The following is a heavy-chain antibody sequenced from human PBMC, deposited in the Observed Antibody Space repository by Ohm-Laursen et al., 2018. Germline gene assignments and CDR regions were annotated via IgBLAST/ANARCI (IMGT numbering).Heavy chain of an antibody. Sequence: SLRLSCAASGFPFSAYSMNWVRQAPGKGLEWVSAISGSGGSTYYADSVKGRFTISRDNSKNTLYLQMNSLRAEDTAVYYCAKADSSSWYNYYYYGMDVWGQGTTVTVSS. V-gene: IGHV3-23*01. J-gene: IGHJ6*02. CDR1: GFPFSAYS. D-gene: IGHD6-13*01. CDR2: ISGSGGST. CDR3: AKADSSSWYNYYYYGMDV.